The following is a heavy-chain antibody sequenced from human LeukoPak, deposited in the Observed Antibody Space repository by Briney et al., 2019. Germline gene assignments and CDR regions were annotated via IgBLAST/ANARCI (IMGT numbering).Heavy chain of an antibody. CDR2: ISSSGTTI. CDR1: GFTFRTSG. V-gene: IGHV3-48*01. J-gene: IGHJ4*02. D-gene: IGHD1-26*01. CDR3: AKDGGTHSDH. Sequence: GGSLRLSCAASGFTFRTSGMNWVRQAPGKGLEWVSYISSSGTTISYAQSVKGRFTITRDNAQNSLTLHMNTLRADDTAVYYCAKDGGTHSDHWGQGTLVTVSS.